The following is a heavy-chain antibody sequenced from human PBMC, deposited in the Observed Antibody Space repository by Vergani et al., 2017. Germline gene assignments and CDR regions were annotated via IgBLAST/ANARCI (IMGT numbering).Heavy chain of an antibody. J-gene: IGHJ1*01. Sequence: QVHLVESGGGVVQPGRSLRLSCVVSGFTSSYYCMHWVRQAPGKGLEWVAVISYGGTQKYYADSVKGRFTISRDNSKSTLYLQMNSLRTEDTAVYYCATKSCGTPGCQIGYFREWGQGTLVTVSS. CDR1: GFTSSYYC. V-gene: IGHV3-30*03. CDR3: ATKSCGTPGCQIGYFRE. CDR2: ISYGGTQK. D-gene: IGHD1-1*01.